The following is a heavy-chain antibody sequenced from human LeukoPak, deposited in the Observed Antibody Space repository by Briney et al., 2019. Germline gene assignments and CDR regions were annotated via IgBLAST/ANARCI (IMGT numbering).Heavy chain of an antibody. V-gene: IGHV4-4*07. CDR3: AREEFLHEIDSSGYFVY. Sequence: KPSETLSLTCTVSGGSITGYYWNWIRQPAGQGLEWLGRVYSSGFGNYNPSLTSRVTMSVDTSKNKFSMELTYLTAADTAVYYCAREEFLHEIDSSGYFVYWGQGTLVTVSS. CDR2: VYSSGFG. CDR1: GGSITGYY. D-gene: IGHD3-22*01. J-gene: IGHJ4*02.